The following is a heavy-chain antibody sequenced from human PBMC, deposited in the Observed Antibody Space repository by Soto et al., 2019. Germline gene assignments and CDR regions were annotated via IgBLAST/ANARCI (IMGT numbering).Heavy chain of an antibody. CDR3: ATLWFGESPY. D-gene: IGHD3-10*01. J-gene: IGHJ4*02. V-gene: IGHV4-39*01. CDR2: IYYSGST. Sequence: QLQLQESGPGLVTPSETLSLTCTVSGGSISSSYYWGWIRQPPGKGLEGIGSIYYSGSTYYNPSLKSRVTISVDTSKNQFSLKLSSVTAADTAVYYCATLWFGESPYWGQGTLVTVSS. CDR1: GGSISSSYY.